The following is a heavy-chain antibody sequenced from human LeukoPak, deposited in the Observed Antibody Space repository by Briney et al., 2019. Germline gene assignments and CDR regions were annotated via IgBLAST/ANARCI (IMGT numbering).Heavy chain of an antibody. D-gene: IGHD4-11*01. Sequence: TSETLSLTCAVYGGSFSGFYWSWIRQPPGKGLEWIGEINHSGSTNYNPSLKSRVTISVDTSKNQFSLKLSSVTAADTAVCYCARQRYSNPGYYYMDVWGKGTTVTVSS. CDR3: ARQRYSNPGYYYMDV. J-gene: IGHJ6*03. V-gene: IGHV4-34*01. CDR1: GGSFSGFY. CDR2: INHSGST.